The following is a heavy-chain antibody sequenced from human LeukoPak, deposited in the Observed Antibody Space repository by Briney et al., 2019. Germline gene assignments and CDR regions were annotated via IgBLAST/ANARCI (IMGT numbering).Heavy chain of an antibody. Sequence: PGGSLRLSCAASGFTFSSYEMNWVRQAPGKGLEWVSYISSSGSTIYYADSVKGRFTISRDNAKNSLYLQMNSLRAEDTAVYYCARDIKDGSGIEYGMDVWGQGTTVTVSS. CDR3: ARDIKDGSGIEYGMDV. CDR1: GFTFSSYE. V-gene: IGHV3-48*03. CDR2: ISSSGSTI. D-gene: IGHD3-10*01. J-gene: IGHJ6*02.